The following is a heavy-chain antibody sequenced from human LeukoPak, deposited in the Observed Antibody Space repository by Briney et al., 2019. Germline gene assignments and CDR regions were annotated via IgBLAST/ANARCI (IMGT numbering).Heavy chain of an antibody. V-gene: IGHV3-23*01. J-gene: IGHJ3*02. CDR1: GFTFSSYA. D-gene: IGHD3-22*01. CDR3: AKVGVTMIVVNHDAFDI. Sequence: GGSLRLSCAASGFTFSSYAMSWVRQAPGKGLEWVSAISGSGGSTYYADSVKGRFTISRDNSKNTLYLQMNSLRAEDTAVYYCAKVGVTMIVVNHDAFDIWGQGTMVTVSS. CDR2: ISGSGGST.